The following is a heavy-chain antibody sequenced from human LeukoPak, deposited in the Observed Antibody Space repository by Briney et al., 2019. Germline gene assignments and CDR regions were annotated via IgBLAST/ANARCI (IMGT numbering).Heavy chain of an antibody. CDR2: IYPGDSDS. V-gene: IGHV5-51*01. J-gene: IGHJ6*02. Sequence: PGESLKISCKGSGYSFTSYWIGWVRQMPGKGLEWMGIIYPGDSDSRYSPSFKGQVTISADKSINTAYLQWRSLKASDTAMYCCARVCSGGTCYSDYFYGMDVWGQGTTVTVSS. CDR1: GYSFTSYW. D-gene: IGHD2-15*01. CDR3: ARVCSGGTCYSDYFYGMDV.